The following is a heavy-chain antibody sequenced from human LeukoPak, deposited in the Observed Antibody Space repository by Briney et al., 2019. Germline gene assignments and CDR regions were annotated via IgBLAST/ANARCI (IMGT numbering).Heavy chain of an antibody. V-gene: IGHV3-7*01. CDR1: GFTFSSYG. CDR2: IKQDGSEK. J-gene: IGHJ4*02. Sequence: PGGSLRLSCAASGFTFSSYGMSWVRQAPGQGLEWVANIKQDGSEKYYVDSVKGRFTISRDNAKNSLYLQLNSLRAEDTAVYYCARLRVALQFDYWGQGTLVTVSS. D-gene: IGHD5-24*01. CDR3: ARLRVALQFDY.